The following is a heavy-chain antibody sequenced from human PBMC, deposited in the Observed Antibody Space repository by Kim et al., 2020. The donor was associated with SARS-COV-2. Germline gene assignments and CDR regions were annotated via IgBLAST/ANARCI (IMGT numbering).Heavy chain of an antibody. Sequence: NCNPALKSPVTMSVDTSKNQFSRKLSSVTAADPAVYYCGRYSSSWYDFDYWGQGTLVTVSS. D-gene: IGHD6-13*01. CDR3: GRYSSSWYDFDY. J-gene: IGHJ4*02. V-gene: IGHV4-59*10.